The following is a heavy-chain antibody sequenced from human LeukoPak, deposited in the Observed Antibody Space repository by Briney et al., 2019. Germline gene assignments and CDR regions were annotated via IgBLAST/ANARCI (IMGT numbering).Heavy chain of an antibody. CDR3: AREDQAASDY. CDR1: GFTFRLYE. Sequence: PGGSLRLSCAASGFTFRLYEMNWVRQAPGKGLQWVSYISSSGTTIKYGDSVKGRFTISRDNARNSLYLQMSSLRVEGTAVYYCAREDQAASDYWGQGTLVTVSS. J-gene: IGHJ4*02. CDR2: ISSSGTTI. V-gene: IGHV3-48*03.